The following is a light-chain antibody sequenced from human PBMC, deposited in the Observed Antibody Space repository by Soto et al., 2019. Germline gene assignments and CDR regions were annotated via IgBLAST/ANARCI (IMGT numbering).Light chain of an antibody. V-gene: IGLV2-14*01. CDR3: SSYSTTSSPHVL. CDR2: EVT. Sequence: QSALTQPASVSGSPGQSITIACTGTRSDVGRYNYVSWYQQHPGKAPKLLISEVTYRPSGVSTRFSASKSGSTASLTISGIQAEDEADYYCSSYSTTSSPHVLFGGGTKVTVL. CDR1: RSDVGRYNY. J-gene: IGLJ2*01.